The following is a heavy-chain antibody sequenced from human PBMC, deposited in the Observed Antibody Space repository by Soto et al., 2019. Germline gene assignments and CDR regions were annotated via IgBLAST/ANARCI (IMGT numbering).Heavy chain of an antibody. CDR2: INSDGSTT. Sequence: QPGGSLRLSCAASGLSFSNTWMHWVRQAPGKGLVWVSHINSDGSTTTYADSVKGRFTISRDNAKNTLYLQMNSLRAEDTAVYFCIRDWSYAMNVWGQGTKCTGAS. V-gene: IGHV3-74*01. CDR3: IRDWSYAMNV. CDR1: GLSFSNTW. J-gene: IGHJ6*02.